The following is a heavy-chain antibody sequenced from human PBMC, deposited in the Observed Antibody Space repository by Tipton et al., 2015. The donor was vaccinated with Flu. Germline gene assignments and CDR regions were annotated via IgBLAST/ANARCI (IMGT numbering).Heavy chain of an antibody. V-gene: IGHV1-8*01. J-gene: IGHJ6*03. Sequence: QSGPEVKKPGASVKVSCKASGYTFTSYDINWVRQATGQGLEWMGWMNPNSGNTGYAQKFQGRVTMTRNTSISTAYMELSSLRSEDTAVYYCARGLRAAAGTTYYYYMDVWGKGTTVTVSS. D-gene: IGHD6-13*01. CDR3: ARGLRAAAGTTYYYYMDV. CDR1: GYTFTSYD. CDR2: MNPNSGNT.